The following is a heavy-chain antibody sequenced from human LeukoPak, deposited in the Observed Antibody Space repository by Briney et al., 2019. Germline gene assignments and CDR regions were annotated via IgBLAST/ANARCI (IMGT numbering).Heavy chain of an antibody. CDR3: ARDSAPPYFNQPYYYGMDV. Sequence: GRSLRLSCAASGFTFSSYGMHWVRQAPGKGLEWVAVIWYDGSNKYYADSVKGRFTISRDNSKNTLYLQMNSLRAEDTAVYYCARDSAPPYFNQPYYYGMDVWGQGTTVTVSS. V-gene: IGHV3-33*01. CDR2: IWYDGSNK. J-gene: IGHJ6*02. CDR1: GFTFSSYG. D-gene: IGHD1-14*01.